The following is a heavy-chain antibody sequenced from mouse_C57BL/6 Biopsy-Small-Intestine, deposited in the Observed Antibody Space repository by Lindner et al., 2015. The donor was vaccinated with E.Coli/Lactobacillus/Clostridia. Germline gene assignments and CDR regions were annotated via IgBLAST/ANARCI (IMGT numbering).Heavy chain of an antibody. CDR3: VRREVYYFDY. CDR1: GYSFTANY. CDR2: INPSTGGA. J-gene: IGHJ2*01. Sequence: VQLQESGPELVKSGASVKISCKASGYSFTANYLNWVKQSPEKSLEWIGEINPSTGGAVFNEKFRAKATLTIDRSSSTAYMQLKSLTSEDSAVYYCVRREVYYFDYWGQGTTLTVSS. V-gene: IGHV1-42*01.